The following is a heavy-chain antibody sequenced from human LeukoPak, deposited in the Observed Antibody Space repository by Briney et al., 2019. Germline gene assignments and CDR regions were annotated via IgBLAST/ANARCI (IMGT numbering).Heavy chain of an antibody. CDR3: ARSAIDAFDI. J-gene: IGHJ3*02. CDR2: IYNSGST. Sequence: KPSETLSLTCTVSGGSISSYYWSWIRQPPGKGLECIGYIYNSGSTNYNPSLKSRVSISVDTSKNQFSLKLSSVTAADTAAYYCARSAIDAFDIWGRGTMVTVSS. CDR1: GGSISSYY. V-gene: IGHV4-59*08. D-gene: IGHD6-25*01.